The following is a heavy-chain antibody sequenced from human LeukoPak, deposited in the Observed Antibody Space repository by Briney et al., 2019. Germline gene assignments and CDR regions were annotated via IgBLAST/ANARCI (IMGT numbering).Heavy chain of an antibody. Sequence: PGGSLRLSCAASGFTFSRFGMHWVRQAPGKGLEWVSSISSSSSYIYYADSVKGRFTISRDNAKNSLYLQMNSLRAEDTAVYYCYVVVPAAPFDYWGQGTLVTVSS. J-gene: IGHJ4*02. CDR3: YVVVPAAPFDY. D-gene: IGHD2-2*01. CDR2: ISSSSSYI. CDR1: GFTFSRFG. V-gene: IGHV3-21*01.